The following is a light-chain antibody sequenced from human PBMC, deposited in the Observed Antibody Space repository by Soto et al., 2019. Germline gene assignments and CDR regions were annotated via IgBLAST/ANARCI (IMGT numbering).Light chain of an antibody. Sequence: DIVMTQSPLSLPVTPGEPASISCRSSQSLLHSNGYNYLDWYLQKPGQSPQLLIYLGSNRASGVPDRFSGSGSGTDFTLKISRVEAEYVGVYYCMQALHSWTFGQGTKVEIK. CDR2: LGS. J-gene: IGKJ1*01. V-gene: IGKV2-28*01. CDR3: MQALHSWT. CDR1: QSLLHSNGYNY.